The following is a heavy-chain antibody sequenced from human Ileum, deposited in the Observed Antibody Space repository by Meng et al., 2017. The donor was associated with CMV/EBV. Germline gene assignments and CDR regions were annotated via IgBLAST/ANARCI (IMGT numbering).Heavy chain of an antibody. D-gene: IGHD3-9*01. J-gene: IGHJ4*02. V-gene: IGHV6-1*02. CDR3: ATDWDLNY. CDR1: WDTVSLNSLV. Sequence: LHASETRPLKPSPTLLRSRAASWDTVSLNSLVCNWIRQSPSRGLEWLGRTFYKSTYYNDYAVSVKSRIIINADTSNNQFSLQLNSVTPDDAAVYYCATDWDLNYWGQGILVTVSS. CDR2: TFYKSTYYN.